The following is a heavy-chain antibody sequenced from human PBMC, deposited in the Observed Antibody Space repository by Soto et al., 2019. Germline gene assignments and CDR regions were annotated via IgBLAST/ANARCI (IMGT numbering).Heavy chain of an antibody. CDR2: ISYDGSNK. D-gene: IGHD3-22*01. Sequence: QVQLVESGGGVVQPGRSLRLSCAASGFTFSSYGMHWVRQAPGKGLEWVAVISYDGSNKYYADSVKGRFTISRDNSKNTLYLQMNSLRAEDTAVYYCAKDRVYYDSGGQAFDYWGQGTLVTVSS. CDR1: GFTFSSYG. J-gene: IGHJ4*02. V-gene: IGHV3-30*18. CDR3: AKDRVYYDSGGQAFDY.